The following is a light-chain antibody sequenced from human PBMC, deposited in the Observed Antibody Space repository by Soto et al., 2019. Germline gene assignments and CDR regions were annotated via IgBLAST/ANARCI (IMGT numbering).Light chain of an antibody. CDR2: KAS. Sequence: DIQMTQSPSTLSASVGDRVTITCRASQSISSWLAWYQQKPGKAPKLLIYKASSLESGFPSRFSGSGSGTEFTLTISSLQPDDFATYYCQKYNSYPLTFGGGTKVEIK. CDR3: QKYNSYPLT. J-gene: IGKJ4*01. V-gene: IGKV1-5*03. CDR1: QSISSW.